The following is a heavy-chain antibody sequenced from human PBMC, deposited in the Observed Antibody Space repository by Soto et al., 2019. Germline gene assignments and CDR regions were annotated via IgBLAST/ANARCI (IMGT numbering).Heavy chain of an antibody. Sequence: GESLKISCKGSGYIFTTYWISWVRQMPGKGLEWMGRIDPSDSYTDYSPSFQGRVSLSADKSISTAYLQWSSLKASDSAIYYCARHEQFYYQFYRMDGWGQGTTVTVSS. CDR1: GYIFTTYW. D-gene: IGHD4-4*01. J-gene: IGHJ6*02. V-gene: IGHV5-10-1*01. CDR2: IDPSDSYT. CDR3: ARHEQFYYQFYRMDG.